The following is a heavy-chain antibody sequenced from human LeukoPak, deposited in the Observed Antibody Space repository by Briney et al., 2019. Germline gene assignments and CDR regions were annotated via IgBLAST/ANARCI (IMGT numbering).Heavy chain of an antibody. D-gene: IGHD3-10*01. CDR1: GGSINSADYY. CDR2: IHYSGNT. J-gene: IGHJ4*02. CDR3: AKTEGPVVRGIIGYFGY. Sequence: SETLSLTCTVSGGSINSADYYWDWIRQPPGKGLEWIGTIHYSGNTYLNPSLKSRVTISVDTSKNEFSLKVASLTAADTAVYYCAKTEGPVVRGIIGYFGYWGQGISVTVSS. V-gene: IGHV4-39*07.